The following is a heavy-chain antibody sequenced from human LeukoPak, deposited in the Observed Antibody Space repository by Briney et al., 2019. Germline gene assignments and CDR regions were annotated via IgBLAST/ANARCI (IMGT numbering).Heavy chain of an antibody. Sequence: ASVKVSCKASGYTFTSYGISWVRQAPGQGLEWMGWISAYNGNTNYAQKLQGRVTMTTDTSTSTAYMELRSLRSDDTAVYYCARVAGIHLLWFGELEFAFDIWGQGTMVTVSS. CDR2: ISAYNGNT. CDR1: GYTFTSYG. V-gene: IGHV1-18*01. J-gene: IGHJ3*02. D-gene: IGHD3-10*01. CDR3: ARVAGIHLLWFGELEFAFDI.